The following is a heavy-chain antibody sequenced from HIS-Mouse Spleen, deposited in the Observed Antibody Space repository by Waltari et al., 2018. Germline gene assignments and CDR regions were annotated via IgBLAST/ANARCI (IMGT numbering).Heavy chain of an antibody. CDR3: ARFRAYSSGWYYFDY. CDR1: GGSFSGYY. J-gene: IGHJ4*02. V-gene: IGHV4-34*01. D-gene: IGHD6-19*01. Sequence: QVQLQQWGAGLLKPSETLSLTCAVYGGSFSGYYWSWIRYPPGKGLEWIGEINHSGSTNYNPSLKSRVTISVDTSKNQFSLKLSSVTAADTAVYYCARFRAYSSGWYYFDYWARERWSPSPQ. CDR2: INHSGST.